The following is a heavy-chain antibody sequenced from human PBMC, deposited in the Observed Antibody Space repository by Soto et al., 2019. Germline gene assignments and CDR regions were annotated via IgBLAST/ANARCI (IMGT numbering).Heavy chain of an antibody. CDR3: AKDRASGSRTYYYYGMDV. Sequence: PGGSLRLSCAASGFSFDDYAMQWVRQAPGKGLEWVSGISWNSGSIDYADSVKGRFTISRDNAKNSLYLQMNSLRAEDTAFYYCAKDRASGSRTYYYYGMDVWGQGTTVTV. CDR1: GFSFDDYA. V-gene: IGHV3-9*01. J-gene: IGHJ6*02. CDR2: ISWNSGSI. D-gene: IGHD3-10*01.